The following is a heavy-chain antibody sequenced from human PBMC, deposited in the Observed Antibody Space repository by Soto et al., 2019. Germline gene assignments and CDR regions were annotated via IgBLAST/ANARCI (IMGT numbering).Heavy chain of an antibody. CDR2: ISGSGGST. V-gene: IGHV3-23*01. J-gene: IGHJ4*02. CDR1: GFTCSSYA. CDR3: AKDPGWFGELLPYFEY. D-gene: IGHD3-10*01. Sequence: SVVSLRLSCAAAGFTCSSYARSWVRQAPGKGLEWVSAISGSGGSTYYADSVKGRFTISRDNSKNTLYLQMNSLRAEDTAVYYCAKDPGWFGELLPYFEYWGQGTLVTVSS.